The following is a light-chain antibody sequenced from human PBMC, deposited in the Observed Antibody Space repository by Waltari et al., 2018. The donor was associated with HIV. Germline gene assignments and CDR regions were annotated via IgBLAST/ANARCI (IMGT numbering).Light chain of an antibody. CDR3: QQYETCCS. CDR2: GAS. J-gene: IGKJ2*01. CDR1: QRIGTK. Sequence: DMHLTQSPSTLTVAVGLRVTMSCPASQRIGTKLACDQQKPGKAPSLLLFGASTLLSGVPSRFSGSGSGTEFTLTIANLQPDDVAVYFCQQYETCCSFGRGT. V-gene: IGKV1-5*03.